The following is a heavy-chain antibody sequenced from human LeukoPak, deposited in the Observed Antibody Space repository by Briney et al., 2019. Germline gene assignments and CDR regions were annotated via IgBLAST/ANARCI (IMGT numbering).Heavy chain of an antibody. CDR3: ARGWEYFDY. CDR2: IWYDGSNK. J-gene: IGHJ4*02. CDR1: GFTFSSYE. Sequence: PGGSLRLSCAASGFTFSSYEMNWVRQAPGKGLEWVAVIWYDGSNKYYADSVKGRFTISRDNSKNTLYLQMNSLRAEDTAVYYCARGWEYFDYWGQGTLVTVSS. D-gene: IGHD1-26*01. V-gene: IGHV3-33*08.